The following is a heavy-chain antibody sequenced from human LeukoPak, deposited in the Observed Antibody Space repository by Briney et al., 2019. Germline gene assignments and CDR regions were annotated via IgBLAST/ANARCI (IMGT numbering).Heavy chain of an antibody. D-gene: IGHD3-3*01. J-gene: IGHJ6*02. CDR3: AKIMRRITIRDGMDV. CDR1: GFTFRRYG. CDR2: ISYDGSNK. Sequence: GGSLRLSCAASGFTFRRYGMHWVRQAPGKGLEWVAVISYDGSNKYYADSVEGGFPLSRDNSKNTVYLQMNSLRAEDTAVYYCAKIMRRITIRDGMDVWGQGTTVTVSS. V-gene: IGHV3-30*18.